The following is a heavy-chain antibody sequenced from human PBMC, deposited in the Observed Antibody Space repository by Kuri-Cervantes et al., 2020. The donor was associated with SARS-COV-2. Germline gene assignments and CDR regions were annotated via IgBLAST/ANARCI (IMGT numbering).Heavy chain of an antibody. CDR1: GGSISSGSYY. J-gene: IGHJ3*02. CDR2: IYTSGST. V-gene: IGHV4-61*09. D-gene: IGHD2-2*01. CDR3: AGNIVVVPAAIGNDAFDI. Sequence: LRLSCTVSGGSISSGSYYWSWIRQPAGKGLEWIGHIYTSGSTNYNPSLKSRVTISVDTSKNQFSLKLSSVTAADTAVYYCAGNIVVVPAAIGNDAFDIWGQGTMVTVSS.